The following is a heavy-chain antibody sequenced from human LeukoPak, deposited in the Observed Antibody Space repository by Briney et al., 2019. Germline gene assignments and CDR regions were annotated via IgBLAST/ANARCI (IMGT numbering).Heavy chain of an antibody. V-gene: IGHV3-23*01. CDR2: ISGSGGST. D-gene: IGHD3-10*01. Sequence: GGSLRLSCAASGFTFSSYAMSWVRQAPGKGLEWVSAISGSGGSTYYADSVKGRFTISRDNSKNTLYLQMNGLRAEDTAVYYCARARGAGPGAHFDYWGQGTLVIVSS. CDR1: GFTFSSYA. J-gene: IGHJ4*02. CDR3: ARARGAGPGAHFDY.